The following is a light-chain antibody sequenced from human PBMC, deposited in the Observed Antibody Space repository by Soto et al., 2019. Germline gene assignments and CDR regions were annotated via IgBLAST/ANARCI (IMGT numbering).Light chain of an antibody. CDR1: QSVSTW. Sequence: DIQMTQSPSTLSASVGDRVSITCRASQSVSTWLAWYQQKPGKAPQLLIFKASTLESGVPSRFSGSGSGTEFTFTITSLQPDDCATYYCQQYNVHSPWTFGQGTKVEIK. CDR2: KAS. J-gene: IGKJ1*01. V-gene: IGKV1-5*03. CDR3: QQYNVHSPWT.